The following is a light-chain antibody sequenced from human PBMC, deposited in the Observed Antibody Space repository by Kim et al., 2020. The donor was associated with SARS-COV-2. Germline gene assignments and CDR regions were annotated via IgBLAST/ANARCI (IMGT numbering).Light chain of an antibody. Sequence: SASTGDRVTISCRMSQGIISYLAWYQQKPGKAPELLIYAGSTLQSGVPSRFSGSGSGTDFTLTISCLQSEDFATYYCQQYYNFPLTFGGGTKVEI. CDR2: AGS. CDR3: QQYYNFPLT. CDR1: QGIISY. J-gene: IGKJ4*01. V-gene: IGKV1D-8*01.